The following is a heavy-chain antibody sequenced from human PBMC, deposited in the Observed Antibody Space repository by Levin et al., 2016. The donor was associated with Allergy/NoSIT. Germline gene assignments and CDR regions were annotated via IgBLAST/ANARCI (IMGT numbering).Heavy chain of an antibody. D-gene: IGHD1-14*01. CDR2: VSNGGAT. V-gene: IGHV4-4*02. CDR1: GGSISSFYW. CDR3: VTTMWYGIHPDY. J-gene: IGHJ4*02. Sequence: SETLSLTCALSGGSISSFYWWTWVRQSPGKGLEWVGEVSNGGATNSNPSLQSRVSMSIDKSRNQFSLRLNSVTAADTAVYYCVTTMWYGIHPDYWGQGILVTVSS.